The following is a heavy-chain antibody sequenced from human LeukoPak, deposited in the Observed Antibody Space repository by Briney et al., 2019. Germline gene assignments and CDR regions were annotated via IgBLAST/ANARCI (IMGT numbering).Heavy chain of an antibody. D-gene: IGHD6-19*01. CDR1: GFTVSSNY. CDR3: AREIALAGLNDY. CDR2: IYSGGTT. J-gene: IGHJ4*02. V-gene: IGHV3-66*01. Sequence: PGGSLRLSCAASGFTVSSNYMSWVRQAPGKGLECVSVIYSGGTTYYADSVKGRFTISRDNAKNSLYLQVNSLRAEDTAVYYCAREIALAGLNDYWGQGTLVTVSS.